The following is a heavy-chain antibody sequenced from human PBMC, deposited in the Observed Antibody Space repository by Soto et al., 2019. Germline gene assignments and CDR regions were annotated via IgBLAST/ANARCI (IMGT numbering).Heavy chain of an antibody. D-gene: IGHD2-15*01. V-gene: IGHV4-59*08. CDR3: ARHLRYCSGGSCYPGGAFDI. J-gene: IGHJ3*02. CDR1: GGSISSYY. Sequence: SETLSLTCTVSGGSISSYYWSWVRQPPGKGLEWIGYIYYSGSTNYNPSLKSRVTISVDTSKNQFSLKLSSVTAADTAVYYCARHLRYCSGGSCYPGGAFDIWGQGTMVTVSS. CDR2: IYYSGST.